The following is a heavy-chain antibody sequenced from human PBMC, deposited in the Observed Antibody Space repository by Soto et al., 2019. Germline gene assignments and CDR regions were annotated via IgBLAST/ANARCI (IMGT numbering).Heavy chain of an antibody. CDR2: IYYSGTT. J-gene: IGHJ4*02. D-gene: IGHD6-13*01. CDR1: GGSITSYY. V-gene: IGHV4-59*12. Sequence: SETLSLTCTVSGGSITSYYWSWIRQPPGKGLEWIGYIYYSGTTNYNPSLKSRVTISVDTSKNQFSLNLGSVTAADTAVYYCARGNIAAALVYWGQGTLVTVSS. CDR3: ARGNIAAALVY.